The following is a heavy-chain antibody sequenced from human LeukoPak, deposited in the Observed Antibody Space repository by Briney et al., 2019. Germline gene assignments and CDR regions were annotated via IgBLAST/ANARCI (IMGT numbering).Heavy chain of an antibody. V-gene: IGHV1-46*01. D-gene: IGHD6-13*01. CDR2: INPSGGST. Sequence: ASVKVPCKASGYTFTSYYMHWVRQAPGQGLEWMGIINPSGGSTSYAQKFQGRVTMTRDTSTSTVYMELSSLRAEDTAVYYCARAGIAAAGGSWFDPWGQGTLVTVSS. CDR1: GYTFTSYY. CDR3: ARAGIAAAGGSWFDP. J-gene: IGHJ5*02.